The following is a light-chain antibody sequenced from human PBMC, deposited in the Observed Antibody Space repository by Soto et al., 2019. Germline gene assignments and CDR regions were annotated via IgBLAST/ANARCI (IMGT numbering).Light chain of an antibody. CDR3: GSYEGSRLYV. J-gene: IGLJ1*01. CDR1: SSDVGGYSY. CDR2: EVS. V-gene: IGLV2-8*01. Sequence: QSALTQPPSASGTSGKSVTISCTGPSSDVGGYSYVSWYQLHPGKAPKLMIYEVSKRPSGVPDRFSGSKSGNTASLTVSGLQAEDEADYYCGSYEGSRLYVFGGGTKVTV.